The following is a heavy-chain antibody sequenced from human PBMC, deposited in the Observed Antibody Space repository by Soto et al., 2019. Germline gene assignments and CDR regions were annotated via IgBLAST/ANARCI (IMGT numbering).Heavy chain of an antibody. CDR2: ISYDGSNK. CDR1: GFTFSSYA. D-gene: IGHD7-27*01. CDR3: ARAKFESTGWHQFDI. J-gene: IGHJ4*02. Sequence: PVGSLRLSCAASGFTFSSYAMHWVRQAPGKGLEWVAVISYDGSNKYYADSVKGRFTISRDNSKNTLYLQMNSLRAEDTAVYYCARAKFESTGWHQFDIWGQGTLVTVSS. V-gene: IGHV3-30-3*01.